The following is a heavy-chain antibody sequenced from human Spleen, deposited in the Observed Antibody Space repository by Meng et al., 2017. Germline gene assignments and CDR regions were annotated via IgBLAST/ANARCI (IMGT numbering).Heavy chain of an antibody. J-gene: IGHJ4*02. CDR1: GFTFTNYA. CDR3: AKSLSGWYYY. Sequence: LSLTCAASGFTFTNYALNWVRLAPGKGLEWVSVISGSGGYTYYADSVKGRFTISRDNSKNTLYLQMNSLRAEDTAVYYCAKSLSGWYYYWGQGTLVTVSS. D-gene: IGHD6-19*01. V-gene: IGHV3-23*01. CDR2: ISGSGGYT.